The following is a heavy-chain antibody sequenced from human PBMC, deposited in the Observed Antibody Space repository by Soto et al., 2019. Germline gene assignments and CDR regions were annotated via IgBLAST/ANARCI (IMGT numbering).Heavy chain of an antibody. D-gene: IGHD3-22*01. J-gene: IGHJ4*02. CDR3: ARDDYYDSSGYFPQPPNY. Sequence: PGGSLRLSCAASGFTFSSYGMHWVRQAPGKGLEWVAVIWYDGSNKYYADSVKGRFTISRDNSKNTLYLQMNSLRAEDTAVYYCARDDYYDSSGYFPQPPNYWGQGTLVTVSS. CDR1: GFTFSSYG. CDR2: IWYDGSNK. V-gene: IGHV3-33*01.